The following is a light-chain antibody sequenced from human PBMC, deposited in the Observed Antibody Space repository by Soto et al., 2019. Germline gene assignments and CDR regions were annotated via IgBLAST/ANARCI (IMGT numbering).Light chain of an antibody. CDR2: GAS. V-gene: IGKV3D-15*01. CDR3: QQYRGWPRT. Sequence: EIVLTQSPGTLSVSPGERVTLSCRASQSVDIDLAWYQQKPGQAPRLLIYGASTRATGMPGRFRGSGAGAEFTLTISSLQSEDSAVYYCQQYRGWPRTVGQGTKVDIK. CDR1: QSVDID. J-gene: IGKJ1*01.